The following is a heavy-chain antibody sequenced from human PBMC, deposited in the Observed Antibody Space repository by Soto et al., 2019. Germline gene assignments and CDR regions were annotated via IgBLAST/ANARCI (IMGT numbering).Heavy chain of an antibody. Sequence: SETLSLTCTVSGGSISSYYWSWIRQPPGKGLEWIGYIYYSGSTNYNPSLKSRVTISVDTSKNQFSLKLSSVTAADTAVYYCARASGYYDSSGYQNWFDPWGQGTLVTVSS. J-gene: IGHJ5*02. CDR2: IYYSGST. CDR3: ARASGYYDSSGYQNWFDP. V-gene: IGHV4-59*01. D-gene: IGHD3-22*01. CDR1: GGSISSYY.